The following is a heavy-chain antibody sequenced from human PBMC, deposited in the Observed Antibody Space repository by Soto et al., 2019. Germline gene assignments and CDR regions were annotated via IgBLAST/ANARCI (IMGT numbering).Heavy chain of an antibody. J-gene: IGHJ6*02. D-gene: IGHD5-18*01. CDR3: AAAQVDTAMVYYYGMDV. CDR1: GYTFTSYY. Sequence: ASVKVSCKASGYTFTSYYMHWVRQAPGQGLEWMGIINPSGGSTSYAQKFQGRVTMTRDTSTSTVYMELSSLRSEDTAVYYCAAAQVDTAMVYYYGMDVWGQGTRVTVSS. CDR2: INPSGGST. V-gene: IGHV1-46*01.